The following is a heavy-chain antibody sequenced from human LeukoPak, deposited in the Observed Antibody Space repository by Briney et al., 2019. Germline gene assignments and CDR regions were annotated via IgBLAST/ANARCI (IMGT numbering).Heavy chain of an antibody. V-gene: IGHV3-7*03. CDR1: GFSLGSYW. CDR2: INQDASRK. D-gene: IGHD5-24*01. CDR3: VREGPNLFEY. Sequence: PGRSLRLSCTASGFSLGSYWMSWVRQAPGKGLEWVANINQDASRKYYAGSVTGRFSVSRDNAQNSLHLQMDSLRAEDTAVYYCVREGPNLFEYWGQGTLVTVSS. J-gene: IGHJ4*02.